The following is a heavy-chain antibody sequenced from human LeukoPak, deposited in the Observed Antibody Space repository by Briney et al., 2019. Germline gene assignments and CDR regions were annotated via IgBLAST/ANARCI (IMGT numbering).Heavy chain of an antibody. CDR2: IKQDGCEK. V-gene: IGHV3-7*01. D-gene: IGHD2-2*01. CDR1: GLSFRSYW. Sequence: PGGSLRLSCAASGLSFRSYWMIWVRQAPGTGPEGVANIKQDGCEKHYVDYVKGRFTISRDNTKNSLYLQMNSLRAEDMAVYYCGKDRHGNHLPAATVDSWGQGTLVTVSS. J-gene: IGHJ4*02. CDR3: GKDRHGNHLPAATVDS.